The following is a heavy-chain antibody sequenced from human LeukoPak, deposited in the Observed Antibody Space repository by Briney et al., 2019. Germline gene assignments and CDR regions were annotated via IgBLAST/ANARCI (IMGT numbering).Heavy chain of an antibody. CDR1: GFTFSSYE. Sequence: RAGGSLRLSCAASGFTFSSYEMNWVRQAPGKGLEWVSYISSSGSTIYYADSVKGRFTISRDNSKNTLYLQMNSLRAEDTAVYYCARFCSGGSCFDYWGQXTLVTVSS. V-gene: IGHV3-48*03. D-gene: IGHD2-15*01. CDR2: ISSSGSTI. J-gene: IGHJ4*02. CDR3: ARFCSGGSCFDY.